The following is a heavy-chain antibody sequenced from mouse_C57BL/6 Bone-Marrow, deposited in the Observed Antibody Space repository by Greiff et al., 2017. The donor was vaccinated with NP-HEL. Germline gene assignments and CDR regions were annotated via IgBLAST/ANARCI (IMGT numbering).Heavy chain of an antibody. CDR3: APAWFAY. CDR2: ISSGGSYT. Sequence: EVKLMESGGDLVKPGGSLKLSCAASGFTFSSYGMSWVRQTPDKRLEWVATISSGGSYTYYPDSVKGRFTISRDNAKNTLYLQMSSLKSEDTAMYYCAPAWFAYWGQGTLVTVSA. CDR1: GFTFSSYG. J-gene: IGHJ3*01. V-gene: IGHV5-6*01.